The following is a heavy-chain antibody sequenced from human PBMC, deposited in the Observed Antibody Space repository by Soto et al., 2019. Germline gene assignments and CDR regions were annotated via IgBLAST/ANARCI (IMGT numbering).Heavy chain of an antibody. CDR3: ARGHDSNDN. CDR1: GGSISSGGSS. Sequence: QLQLQESGAGLVKPSQTLSLTCAVSGGSISSGGSSWRWIRQPPGKGLEWIGYIYHSGSTYYNPSLKSRVTISIDSSKTQCSLKLTSVTAADTAVYYCARGHDSNDNWGQGTLVTVSS. V-gene: IGHV4-30-2*01. J-gene: IGHJ4*02. D-gene: IGHD3-22*01. CDR2: IYHSGST.